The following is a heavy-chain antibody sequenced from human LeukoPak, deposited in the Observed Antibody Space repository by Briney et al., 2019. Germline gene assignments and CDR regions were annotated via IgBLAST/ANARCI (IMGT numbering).Heavy chain of an antibody. CDR1: GYTFTNYG. J-gene: IGHJ4*02. V-gene: IGHV1-18*01. CDR3: ARGGSLAVAPHLYYFDY. D-gene: IGHD6-19*01. CDR2: ISAYNGNT. Sequence: GASVKVSCKPSGYTFTNYGISWVRQAPGQGLEWMGWISAYNGNTTYAQNFQGRVTMTRDTSTSAVYMELSSLRSEDTAVYYCARGGSLAVAPHLYYFDYWGQGTLVTVSS.